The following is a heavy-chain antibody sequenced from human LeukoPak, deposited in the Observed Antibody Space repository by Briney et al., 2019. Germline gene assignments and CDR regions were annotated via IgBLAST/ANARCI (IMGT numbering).Heavy chain of an antibody. J-gene: IGHJ6*02. D-gene: IGHD2-2*01. V-gene: IGHV3-53*01. CDR3: ARDHIVVERRGLGRSNYYYYGMDV. CDR1: DFTVSSNY. CDR2: IYSDGTT. Sequence: PGGSLRLSCASSDFTVSSNYMSWVRQAPGKGLEWVSMIYSDGTTYYADSVKGRFTISGDSSKNTLYLQMNSLRAEDTAVYYCARDHIVVERRGLGRSNYYYYGMDVWGQGTTVTVSS.